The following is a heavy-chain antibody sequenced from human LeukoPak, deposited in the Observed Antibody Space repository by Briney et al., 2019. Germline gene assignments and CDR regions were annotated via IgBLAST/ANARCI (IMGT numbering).Heavy chain of an antibody. CDR1: GFTFSGSA. CDR2: IRSKANSYAT. CDR3: TSLVSPTYYYGSGSYYNDY. V-gene: IGHV3-73*01. D-gene: IGHD3-10*01. J-gene: IGHJ4*02. Sequence: GGSLKLSCAASGFTFSGSAMHWVRQASGKGLEWVGRIRSKANSYATAYAASVKGRFTISRDDSKNTAYLQMNSLKTGDTAVYYCTSLVSPTYYYGSGSYYNDYWGQGTLVTVSS.